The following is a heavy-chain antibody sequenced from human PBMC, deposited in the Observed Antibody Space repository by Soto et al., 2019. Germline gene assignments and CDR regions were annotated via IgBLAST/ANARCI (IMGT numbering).Heavy chain of an antibody. CDR3: AKDYTRDYGDLSGVFDY. Sequence: EVQLLESGGGLVQPGGSLRLSCAASKFTFSSYAMSWVRQAPGKGLEWVSAISASGTSTYYADSVKGRFTISRDNFKNTLYLQMNSLRAEDTAVYYCAKDYTRDYGDLSGVFDYWGQGTLVTVSS. CDR1: KFTFSSYA. D-gene: IGHD4-17*01. J-gene: IGHJ4*02. CDR2: ISASGTST. V-gene: IGHV3-23*01.